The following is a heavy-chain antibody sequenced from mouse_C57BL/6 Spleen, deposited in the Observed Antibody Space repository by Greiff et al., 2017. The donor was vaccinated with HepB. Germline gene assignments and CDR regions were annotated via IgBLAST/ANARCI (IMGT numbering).Heavy chain of an antibody. CDR1: GFNIKDYY. Sequence: EVQLQQSGAELVRPGASVKLSCTASGFNIKDYYMHWVKQRPEQGLEWIGRIDPEDGDTEYAPKFQGKATMTADTSSNTAYLHLSSLTSEDTAVYYCTTPYYYGSRVDYWGQGTTLTVSS. CDR2: IDPEDGDT. D-gene: IGHD1-1*01. V-gene: IGHV14-1*01. CDR3: TTPYYYGSRVDY. J-gene: IGHJ2*01.